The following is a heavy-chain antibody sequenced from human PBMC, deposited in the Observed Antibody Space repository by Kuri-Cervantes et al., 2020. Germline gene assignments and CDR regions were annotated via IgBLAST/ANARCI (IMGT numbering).Heavy chain of an antibody. CDR1: GGTFSSYD. V-gene: IGHV1-8*02. Sequence: ASVKVSCKASGGTFSSYDINWVRQATGQGLEWMGWMNPNSGNTGYAQKFQGRVTMTRNTSISTAYMELSSLRSEDTAVYYCASSEGGYDPTPFDYWGQGTLVTVSS. D-gene: IGHD5-12*01. CDR2: MNPNSGNT. J-gene: IGHJ4*02. CDR3: ASSEGGYDPTPFDY.